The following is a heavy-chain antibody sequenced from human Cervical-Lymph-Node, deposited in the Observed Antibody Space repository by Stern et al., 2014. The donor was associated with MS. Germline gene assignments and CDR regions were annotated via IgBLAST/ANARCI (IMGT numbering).Heavy chain of an antibody. D-gene: IGHD7-27*01. CDR3: ATLGAWGELLHY. Sequence: EVQLVESGGGLVKPGGSLRLSCAASGFTFSTNSMHWVRQAPGKGLERVSSISSSSRYTYYADSVKGRFTVSRDDAKNSLHLQMDSLRAEDTGVYYCATLGAWGELLHYWGQGTLVTVSS. V-gene: IGHV3-21*02. CDR2: ISSSSRYT. J-gene: IGHJ4*02. CDR1: GFTFSTNS.